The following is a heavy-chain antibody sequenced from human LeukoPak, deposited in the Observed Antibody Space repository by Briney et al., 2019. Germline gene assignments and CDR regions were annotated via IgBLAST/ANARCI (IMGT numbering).Heavy chain of an antibody. CDR2: ISAYNGNT. V-gene: IGHV1-18*01. CDR3: ARDQAWDNCSGGSCYGDY. J-gene: IGHJ4*02. CDR1: GYTFTSYG. Sequence: GASVKVSCKASGYTFTSYGISWVRQAPGQGLEWMGWISAYNGNTNYAQKLQGRVTMTTDTSTSTAYMELRSLRSDDTAVYYCARDQAWDNCSGGSCYGDYWGQGTLVTVSS. D-gene: IGHD2-15*01.